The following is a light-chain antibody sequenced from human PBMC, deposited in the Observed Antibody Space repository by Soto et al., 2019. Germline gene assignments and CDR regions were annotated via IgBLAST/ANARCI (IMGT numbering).Light chain of an antibody. CDR1: QSVSSN. Sequence: EIVMTQSPATLSVSPGERATLSCRASQSVSSNLAWYQQKPGQAPRLLIYGASTRATGIPARFSGSGSGTEFTLTISSLQSEDFAGYYCQQYNNLWTFGQGTKV. CDR2: GAS. CDR3: QQYNNLWT. J-gene: IGKJ1*01. V-gene: IGKV3-15*01.